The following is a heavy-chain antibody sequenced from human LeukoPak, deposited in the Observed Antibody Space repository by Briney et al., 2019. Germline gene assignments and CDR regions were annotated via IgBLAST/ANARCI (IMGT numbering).Heavy chain of an antibody. J-gene: IGHJ4*02. CDR2: FSNSGTT. CDR3: ARASSGTYYYFDY. V-gene: IGHV4-59*12. CDR1: GASISDYY. D-gene: IGHD1-26*01. Sequence: PSETLSLTCTVSGASISDYYWSWIRQPPGKGLEWIGFFSNSGTTNYNPSLKSRVTMSVDTSKNQFSLKLSSVTAADTAVYYCARASSGTYYYFDYWGQGTLVTVSS.